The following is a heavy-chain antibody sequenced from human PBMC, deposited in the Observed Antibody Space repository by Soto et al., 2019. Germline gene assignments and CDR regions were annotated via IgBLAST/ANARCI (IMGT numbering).Heavy chain of an antibody. J-gene: IGHJ4*02. CDR1: GFTFSSYS. D-gene: IGHD3-10*01. CDR3: ARDSHSGSYPFDY. Sequence: PGGSLRLSCSASGFTFSSYSMNWVRQAPGKGLEWVSSISSSSSYIYYADSVKGRFTISRDNAKNSLYLQMNSLRAEDTAVYYCARDSHSGSYPFDYWGQGTLVTVSS. CDR2: ISSSSSYI. V-gene: IGHV3-21*01.